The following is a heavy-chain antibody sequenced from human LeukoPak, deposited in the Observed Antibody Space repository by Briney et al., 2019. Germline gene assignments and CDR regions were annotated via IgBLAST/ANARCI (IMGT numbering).Heavy chain of an antibody. CDR1: GYTFTVYY. V-gene: IGHV1-2*02. D-gene: IGHD3-10*01. J-gene: IGHJ4*02. CDR3: ARDLQYGSGSFDFDY. CDR2: INPNSGGT. Sequence: ASVKVSYKASGYTFTVYYMHWVRQAPGQGLEWMGWINPNSGGTNYAQKFQGRVTMTRDTSISTAYMELSRLRSDDTAVYYCARDLQYGSGSFDFDYWGQGTLVTVSS.